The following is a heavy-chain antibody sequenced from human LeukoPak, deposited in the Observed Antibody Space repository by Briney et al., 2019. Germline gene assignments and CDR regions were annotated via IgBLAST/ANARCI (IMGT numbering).Heavy chain of an antibody. D-gene: IGHD3-3*01. V-gene: IGHV3-23*01. J-gene: IGHJ5*02. CDR3: AKLTFGVVIPGTNWFDP. Sequence: GGSLRLSCAASGFTFSSYAMSWVRQAPGKGLEWVPAISGSGGSTYYADSVKGRFTISRDNSKNTLYLQMNSLRAEDTAVYYCAKLTFGVVIPGTNWFDPWGQGTLLTVSS. CDR2: ISGSGGST. CDR1: GFTFSSYA.